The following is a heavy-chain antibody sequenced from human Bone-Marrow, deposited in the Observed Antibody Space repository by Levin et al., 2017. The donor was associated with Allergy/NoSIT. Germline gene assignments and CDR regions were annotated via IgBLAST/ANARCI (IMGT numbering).Heavy chain of an antibody. CDR1: GFSFSSYV. J-gene: IGHJ6*02. D-gene: IGHD1-26*01. Sequence: GESLKISCAVSGFSFSSYVMNWVRQAPGKGLEWVSAIDGSGGSTYYADSVKGRFTISRDNSKNTLYLQMNTLRAEDTAVYYCAKRAIAGSGSYYYYSMDLWGQGTTVTVSS. CDR2: IDGSGGST. V-gene: IGHV3-23*01. CDR3: AKRAIAGSGSYYYYSMDL.